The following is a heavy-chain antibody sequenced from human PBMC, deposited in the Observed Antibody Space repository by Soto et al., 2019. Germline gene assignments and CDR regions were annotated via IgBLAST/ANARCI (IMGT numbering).Heavy chain of an antibody. CDR2: INHSGST. Sequence: SETLSLTCAVCGGSFSGYYWSWIRQPPGKGLEWIGEINHSGSTNYNPSLKSRVTISVDTSKNQFSLKLSSVTAADTAVYYCARGDYDFWSGYLVSKYYFDYWGQGTLVTVSS. J-gene: IGHJ4*02. V-gene: IGHV4-34*01. CDR1: GGSFSGYY. D-gene: IGHD3-3*01. CDR3: ARGDYDFWSGYLVSKYYFDY.